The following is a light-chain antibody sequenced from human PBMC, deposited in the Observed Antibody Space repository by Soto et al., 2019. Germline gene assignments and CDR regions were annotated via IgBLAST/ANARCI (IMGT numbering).Light chain of an antibody. V-gene: IGKV1-39*01. Sequence: DIQMTQSPSTLSGSVGDRVTITCRASQSISSYLNWYQQKPGKAPKFLIYVASSLQSGVPSRFSGSGSGTDFTLTISSLQPEDFATYYCQQSYSTPPTFGGGTKVDIK. CDR2: VAS. CDR1: QSISSY. J-gene: IGKJ4*01. CDR3: QQSYSTPPT.